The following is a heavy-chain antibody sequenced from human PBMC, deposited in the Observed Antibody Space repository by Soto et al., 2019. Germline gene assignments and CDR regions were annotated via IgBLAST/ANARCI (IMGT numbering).Heavy chain of an antibody. CDR3: VKGYWKGDV. V-gene: IGHV3-23*01. J-gene: IGHJ6*02. CDR1: GFTFSTYA. CDR2: ISGSGGSI. D-gene: IGHD1-1*01. Sequence: EVQLLESGGGLVQPGGSLRLSCAASGFTFSTYAMNWVRQAPGNGLEWVSAISGSGGSIHYADSVKGRFTISRDNSKNTLYLQRNSLRHEDTAVYHCVKGYWKGDVWGQGTTVTVSS.